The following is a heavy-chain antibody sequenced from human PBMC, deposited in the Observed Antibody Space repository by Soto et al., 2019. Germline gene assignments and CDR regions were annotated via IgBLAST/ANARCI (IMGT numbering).Heavy chain of an antibody. CDR1: GVTFSSYA. Sequence: XGXLRLSCAASGVTFSSYAMSWVRQAPGKGLELVSAISGSGGSTYYADSVKGRFTISRDNSKNTLYLQMNSLRAEDTAVYYCAKEDPPRGYFDWLLYGLPDYWGQGTLVTVSS. CDR2: ISGSGGST. J-gene: IGHJ4*02. D-gene: IGHD3-9*01. CDR3: AKEDPPRGYFDWLLYGLPDY. V-gene: IGHV3-23*01.